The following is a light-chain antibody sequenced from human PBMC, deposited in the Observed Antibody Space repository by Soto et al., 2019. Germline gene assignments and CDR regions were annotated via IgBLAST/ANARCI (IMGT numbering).Light chain of an antibody. J-gene: IGKJ1*01. V-gene: IGKV1-39*01. CDR3: LQTHSLPPT. CDR1: QIVDTS. CDR2: AAS. Sequence: ASQIVDTSLNWYQQKPVKAPQXMIYAASSLQSGVPSRLSGSGSATYCTLTIPNLQPEDVATYCCLQTHSLPPTFGQGTKVDIK.